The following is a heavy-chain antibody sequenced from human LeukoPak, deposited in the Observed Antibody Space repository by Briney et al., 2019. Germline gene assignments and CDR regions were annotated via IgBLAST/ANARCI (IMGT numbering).Heavy chain of an antibody. CDR3: AREGPVRFLEWFPPPFDY. CDR2: IYTSGST. CDR1: GGSISSYY. D-gene: IGHD3-3*01. J-gene: IGHJ4*02. Sequence: PSETLSLTCTVSGGSISSYYWSWIRQPAGKGLEWIGRIYTSGSTNYNPSLKSRVTMSVDTSKNQFSLKLSSVTAADTAVYYCAREGPVRFLEWFPPPFDYWGQGTLVTVSS. V-gene: IGHV4-4*07.